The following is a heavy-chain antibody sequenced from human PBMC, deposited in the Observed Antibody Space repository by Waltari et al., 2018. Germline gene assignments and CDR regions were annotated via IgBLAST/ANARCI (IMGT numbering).Heavy chain of an antibody. D-gene: IGHD6-19*01. J-gene: IGHJ5*02. CDR2: IYYSGST. CDR1: GGSISSSSYY. Sequence: QLQLQESGPGLVKPSETLSLTCTVSGGSISSSSYYWGWIRQPPGKGLEWIGSIYYSGSTYYNPSLKSRVTISVDTSKNQFSLKLSSVTAADTAVYYCARVAVAGTGGWFDPWGQGTLVTVSS. CDR3: ARVAVAGTGGWFDP. V-gene: IGHV4-39*07.